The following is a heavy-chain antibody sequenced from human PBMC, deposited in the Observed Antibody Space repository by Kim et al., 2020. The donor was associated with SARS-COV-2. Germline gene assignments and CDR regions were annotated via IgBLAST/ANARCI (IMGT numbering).Heavy chain of an antibody. J-gene: IGHJ3*01. CDR1: GGTFSNYG. V-gene: IGHV1-69*05. CDR3: ARDGIFATMSPIFPFDF. D-gene: IGHD3-3*01. Sequence: SVKVSCTASGGTFSNYGISWVRQAPGQGLEWVGGIIPHFGTTNYAQKFHGRVTITNDESTSTAYMELSSLRSEDTAVYYCARDGIFATMSPIFPFDFW. CDR2: IIPHFGTT.